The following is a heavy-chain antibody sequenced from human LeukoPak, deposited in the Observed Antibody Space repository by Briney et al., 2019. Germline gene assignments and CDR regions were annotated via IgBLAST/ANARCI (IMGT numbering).Heavy chain of an antibody. J-gene: IGHJ4*02. V-gene: IGHV4-30-4*01. CDR1: GGSISSGDYY. D-gene: IGHD3-3*01. CDR3: ARGFPYYDFWSGYSIYYFDY. CDR2: IYYSGST. Sequence: PSETLSLTCTVSGGSISSGDYYWSWIRQPPGKGLEWIGYIYYSGSTYYNPSLKSRVTISVDTSKNQFSLKLSSVTAADTAVYYCARGFPYYDFWSGYSIYYFDYRGQGTLVTVSS.